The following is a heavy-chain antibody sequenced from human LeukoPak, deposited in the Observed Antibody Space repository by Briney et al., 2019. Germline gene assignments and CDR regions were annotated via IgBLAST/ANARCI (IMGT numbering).Heavy chain of an antibody. CDR2: INHSGST. CDR3: ASICSGGSCYSDY. J-gene: IGHJ4*02. Sequence: SETLSLTCAVYGGSFSGYYWSWIRQPPRKGLEWIGEINHSGSTNYNPSLKSRVTISVDTSKNQFSLKLSSVTAADTAVYYCASICSGGSCYSDYWGQGTLVTVSS. V-gene: IGHV4-34*01. CDR1: GGSFSGYY. D-gene: IGHD2-15*01.